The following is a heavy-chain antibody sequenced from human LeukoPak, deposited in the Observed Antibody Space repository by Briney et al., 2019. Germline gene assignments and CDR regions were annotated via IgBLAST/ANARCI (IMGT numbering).Heavy chain of an antibody. CDR1: GYTFTSYD. V-gene: IGHV1-8*02. CDR2: MGPNSGNT. CDR3: ARGYRRDGYNLGY. D-gene: IGHD5-24*01. J-gene: IGHJ4*02. Sequence: ASVKVSCKASGYTFTSYDINWVRQATGQGLEWMGWMGPNSGNTGYAQKFQGRVTMTRNTSISTAYMELSSLRSEDTAVYYCARGYRRDGYNLGYWGQGTLVTVSS.